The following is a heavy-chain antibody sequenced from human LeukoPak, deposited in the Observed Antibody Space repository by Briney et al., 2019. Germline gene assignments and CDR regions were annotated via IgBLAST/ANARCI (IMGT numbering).Heavy chain of an antibody. V-gene: IGHV4-39*01. D-gene: IGHD3-10*01. CDR1: VGSISSSSYY. J-gene: IGHJ4*02. CDR3: ARSWVTMVRGVIEY. Sequence: SETLSLTCTVSVGSISSSSYYWGWIRQPPGKGLEWIGSIYYSGSTYYNPSLKSRVTISVDTSKNQFPLKLSSVTAADTAVYYCARSWVTMVRGVIEYWGQGTLVTVSS. CDR2: IYYSGST.